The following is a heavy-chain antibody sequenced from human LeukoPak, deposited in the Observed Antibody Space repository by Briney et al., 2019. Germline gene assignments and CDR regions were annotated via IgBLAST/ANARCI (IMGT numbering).Heavy chain of an antibody. J-gene: IGHJ4*02. CDR3: AKPHSGWYPTPYYFDY. V-gene: IGHV3-23*01. D-gene: IGHD6-19*01. Sequence: GGSLRLSCAASGFTFRSFGMNWVRQAPGKGLEWVSAISGSGGSTYYADSVKGRFTISRDNSKNTLYLQMNSLRAEDTAVYYCAKPHSGWYPTPYYFDYWGQGTLVTVSS. CDR2: ISGSGGST. CDR1: GFTFRSFG.